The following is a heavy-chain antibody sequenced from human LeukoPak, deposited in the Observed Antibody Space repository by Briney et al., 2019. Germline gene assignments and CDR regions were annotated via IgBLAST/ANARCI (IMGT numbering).Heavy chain of an antibody. CDR3: ARGVETGVDWFDP. CDR2: IKQDGSEK. D-gene: IGHD7-27*01. J-gene: IGHJ5*02. CDR1: GFTFSTYW. Sequence: GGSLRLSCAASGFTFSTYWMTWVRQAPGKGLEWVANIKQDGSEKYYVDSVKGRLTISRDNAKNSLYLQMNSLRAEDTAVYYCARGVETGVDWFDPWGQGTLVTVSS. V-gene: IGHV3-7*01.